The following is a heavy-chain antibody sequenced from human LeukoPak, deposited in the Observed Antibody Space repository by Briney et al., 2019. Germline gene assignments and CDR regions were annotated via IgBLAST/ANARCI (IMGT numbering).Heavy chain of an antibody. CDR2: MSRSSNYI. D-gene: IGHD6-13*01. V-gene: IGHV3-21*01. Sequence: GGSLRLSCAASGFTFSSYSMNWVRQAPGTGLEWVSSMSRSSNYIYYAGSVKGRFTISRDNAKNSLYLQMNSLRAEDTAVYYCARILFGYSRSWWIMDVWGKGTTVTVSS. J-gene: IGHJ6*03. CDR1: GFTFSSYS. CDR3: ARILFGYSRSWWIMDV.